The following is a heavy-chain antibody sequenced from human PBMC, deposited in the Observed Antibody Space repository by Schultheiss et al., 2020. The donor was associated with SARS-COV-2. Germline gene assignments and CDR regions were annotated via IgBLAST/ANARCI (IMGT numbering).Heavy chain of an antibody. CDR1: GFTFSSYA. J-gene: IGHJ4*02. CDR2: ISGSGGST. V-gene: IGHV3-23*01. CDR3: AKDKGGDSSGYYPYWYFDY. Sequence: GGSLRLSCAASGFTFSSYAMSWVRQAPGKGLESVSAISGSGGSTYYADSVKGRFTISRDNSKNTLYLQMNSLRAEDTAVYYCAKDKGGDSSGYYPYWYFDYWGQGTLVTVSS. D-gene: IGHD3-22*01.